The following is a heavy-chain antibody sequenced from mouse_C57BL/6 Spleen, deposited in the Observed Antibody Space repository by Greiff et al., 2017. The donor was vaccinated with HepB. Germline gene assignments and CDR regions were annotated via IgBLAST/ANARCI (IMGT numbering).Heavy chain of an antibody. J-gene: IGHJ2*01. CDR3: APYGYYLDY. Sequence: EVHLVESGGGLVQPGGSMKLSCVASGFTFSNYWMNWVRQSPEKGLEWVAQLRLKSDNYATHYAESVKGRFTISRDDSKSSVYLQMNNLRAEDTGIYYCAPYGYYLDYWGQGTTLTVSS. CDR1: GFTFSNYW. D-gene: IGHD2-2*01. V-gene: IGHV6-3*01. CDR2: LRLKSDNYAT.